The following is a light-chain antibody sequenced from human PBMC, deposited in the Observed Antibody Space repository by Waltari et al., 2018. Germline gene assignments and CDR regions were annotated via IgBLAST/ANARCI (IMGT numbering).Light chain of an antibody. J-gene: IGKJ4*01. CDR3: QQYDGSILT. Sequence: IVLTQSPDTLSLSPGQRATLSCRASHTINTNFLVWYQQKPGQAPRLLIHGASSRATGFPDRFSGSGSGTDFTLTISRLEPEDVAVYYCQQYDGSILTFGGGTKVEI. CDR1: HTINTNF. V-gene: IGKV3-20*01. CDR2: GAS.